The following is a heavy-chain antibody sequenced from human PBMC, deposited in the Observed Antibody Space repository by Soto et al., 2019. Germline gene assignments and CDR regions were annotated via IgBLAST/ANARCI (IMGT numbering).Heavy chain of an antibody. J-gene: IGHJ5*02. CDR2: IFWDDDK. D-gene: IGHD4-17*01. CDR3: AQRPRGAYCFDP. V-gene: IGHV2-5*02. Sequence: VSGPTLVNPTQTLMLTCTFSGFSLTTSGVGVGWIRQPPGKALEWLALIFWDDDKRYNPSLKSRLTITKAPSKDQIVLTLTNVEPVDTATYYCAQRPRGAYCFDPGGQETLVTVSS. CDR1: GFSLTTSGVG.